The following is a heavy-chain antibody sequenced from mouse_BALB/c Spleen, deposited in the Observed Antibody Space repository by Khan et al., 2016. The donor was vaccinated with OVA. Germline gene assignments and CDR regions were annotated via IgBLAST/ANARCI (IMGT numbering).Heavy chain of an antibody. CDR1: GYSITSGYA. V-gene: IGHV3-2*02. CDR2: ISYSGFT. D-gene: IGHD1-1*01. J-gene: IGHJ2*01. CDR3: ARSNYYGKYFDY. Sequence: VQLQESGPGLVKPSQSLSLTCTVTGYSITSGYAWNWIRQFPGNKLEWMGYISYSGFTNSNPSLKSRISITRATSKNQFFLQLSSVTSEDTATXDCARSNYYGKYFDYWGQGATLTVSS.